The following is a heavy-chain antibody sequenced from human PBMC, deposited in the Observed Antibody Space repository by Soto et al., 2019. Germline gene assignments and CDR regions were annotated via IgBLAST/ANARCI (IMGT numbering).Heavy chain of an antibody. V-gene: IGHV4-30-2*01. Sequence: SETLSLTCAVSGGSISSGDYSWSWIRQPPGKGLEWIGYIYHSGSTYYNPSLKGRVTISVDGSKNQFSLKLSSVTAADTAVYYCARSREFDYGMDVWGLGTTVTVSS. CDR1: GGSISSGDYS. CDR3: ARSREFDYGMDV. J-gene: IGHJ6*02. CDR2: IYHSGST.